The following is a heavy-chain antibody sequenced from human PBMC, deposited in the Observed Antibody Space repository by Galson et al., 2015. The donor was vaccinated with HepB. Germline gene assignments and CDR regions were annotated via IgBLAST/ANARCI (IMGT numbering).Heavy chain of an antibody. V-gene: IGHV3-9*01. CDR3: ARRWEPKAYDPFDI. J-gene: IGHJ3*02. Sequence: SLRLSCAASGFTFDDYAMQWVRQAPGKGLEWVSGISWNSGSIGYADSVTGRFTISRDNAKNSLYLQMNSLRAEDTALYYCARRWEPKAYDPFDIWGQGTMVTVSS. CDR1: GFTFDDYA. CDR2: ISWNSGSI. D-gene: IGHD1-26*01.